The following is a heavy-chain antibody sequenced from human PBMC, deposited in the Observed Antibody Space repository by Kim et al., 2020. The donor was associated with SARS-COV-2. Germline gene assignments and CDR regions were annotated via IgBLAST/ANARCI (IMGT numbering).Heavy chain of an antibody. CDR3: AREGGNDAFGI. Sequence: TNYAQKLQGRVTMTTDTSTSTAYMELRSLRSDDTAVYYCAREGGNDAFGIWGQGTMVTVSS. CDR2: T. J-gene: IGHJ3*02. V-gene: IGHV1-18*01. D-gene: IGHD3-16*01.